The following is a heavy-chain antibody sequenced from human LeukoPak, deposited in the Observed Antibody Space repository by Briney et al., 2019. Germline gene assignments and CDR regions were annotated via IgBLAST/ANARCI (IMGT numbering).Heavy chain of an antibody. CDR2: ISSSGSTI. V-gene: IGHV3-48*03. D-gene: IGHD6-13*01. J-gene: IGHJ5*02. CDR1: GFTFSSYE. Sequence: SGGSLRLSCAASGFTFSSYEMNWVRQAPGKGLEWISYISSSGSTIYYADSVKGRFTISRDNAKNSLYLQMNSLRAEDTAVYYCARDDSSSWSYNWFDPWGQGTLVTVSS. CDR3: ARDDSSSWSYNWFDP.